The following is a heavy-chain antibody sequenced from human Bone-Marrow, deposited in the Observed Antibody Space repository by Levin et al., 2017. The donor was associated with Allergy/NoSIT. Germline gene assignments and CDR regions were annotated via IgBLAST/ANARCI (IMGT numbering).Heavy chain of an antibody. CDR1: GDSISSGDDY. CDR3: ARCSGGTCYSGLDS. CDR2: IYYSGST. Sequence: SQTLSLTCTVSGDSISSGDDYWSWIRQSPGKGLEWIGYIYYSGSTSYNPSLKSRVIMSVDTSKNHFSLRLGSANAADTAVYYCARCSGGTCYSGLDSWGQGTLVTVSS. V-gene: IGHV4-30-4*01. J-gene: IGHJ4*02. D-gene: IGHD2-15*01.